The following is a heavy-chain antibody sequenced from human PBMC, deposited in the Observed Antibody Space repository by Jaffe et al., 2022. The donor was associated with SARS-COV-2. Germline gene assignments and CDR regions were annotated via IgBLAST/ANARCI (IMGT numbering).Heavy chain of an antibody. J-gene: IGHJ4*02. CDR2: MNPNSGNT. D-gene: IGHD2-15*01. CDR1: GYTFTSYD. Sequence: QVQLVQSGAEVKKPGASVKVSCKASGYTFTSYDINWVRQATGQGLEWMGWMNPNSGNTGYAQKFQGRVTMTRNTSISTAYMELSSLRSEDTAVYYCARGGYCSGGSCYPGKLRYWGQGTLVTVSS. CDR3: ARGGYCSGGSCYPGKLRY. V-gene: IGHV1-8*01.